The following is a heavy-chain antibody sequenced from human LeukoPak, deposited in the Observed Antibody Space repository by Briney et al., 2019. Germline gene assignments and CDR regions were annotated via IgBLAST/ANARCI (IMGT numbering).Heavy chain of an antibody. CDR3: AKSGYSYGHGELDY. CDR1: GFTFSSYG. D-gene: IGHD5-18*01. V-gene: IGHV3-30*18. J-gene: IGHJ4*02. CDR2: ISYDGSNK. Sequence: PGGSLRLSCAASGFTFSSYGMHWVRQAPGKGLEWVAVISYDGSNKYYADSVKGRFTISRDNSKNTLYLQMNSLRAEDTAVYYCAKSGYSYGHGELDYWGQGTLVTVSS.